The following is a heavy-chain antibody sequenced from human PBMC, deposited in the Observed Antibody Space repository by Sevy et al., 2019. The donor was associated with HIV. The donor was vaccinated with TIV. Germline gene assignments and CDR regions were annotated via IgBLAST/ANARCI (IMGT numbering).Heavy chain of an antibody. CDR2: IRSKDYGGAT. V-gene: IGHV3-49*03. CDR1: VFTFGDYA. J-gene: IGHJ4*02. CDR3: TRGYYYDSSGYSDY. D-gene: IGHD3-22*01. Sequence: GGSLRLSCTGSVFTFGDYARSWFRQAPGMGLEWVGFIRSKDYGGATEYAASVKGRFTISRDDSKSIADLQMNSLKTEDTAVYYCTRGYYYDSSGYSDYWGQGTLVIVSS.